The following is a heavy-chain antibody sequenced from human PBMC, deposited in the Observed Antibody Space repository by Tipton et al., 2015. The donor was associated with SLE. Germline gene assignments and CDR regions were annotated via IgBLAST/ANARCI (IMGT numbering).Heavy chain of an antibody. CDR3: AREGLVVPNYFDS. CDR2: ISYSGPT. V-gene: IGHV4-39*07. CDR1: VGSISSSSYY. D-gene: IGHD2-8*02. J-gene: IGHJ4*02. Sequence: TLSLTCTVSVGSISSSSYYWGWIRQPPGQGLEWIGSISYSGPTYYKSSLKSRVTISVDTSKNQFSLKLSSVTAADTAVYYCAREGLVVPNYFDSWGQGTLVTVSP.